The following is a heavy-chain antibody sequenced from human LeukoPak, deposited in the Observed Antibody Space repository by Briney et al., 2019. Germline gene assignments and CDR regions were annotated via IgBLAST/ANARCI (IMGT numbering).Heavy chain of an antibody. V-gene: IGHV5-51*01. D-gene: IGHD4-23*01. CDR3: ARPSSLYGGTSEDY. CDR1: GYTFTNYW. J-gene: IGHJ4*02. Sequence: LGESLKISCKGSGYTFTNYWIGWVRQMPGKGLECMGAIYPGDSDTRYSPSLDGQVTISADKSVSTTYLQWSSLQASDTAMYYCARPSSLYGGTSEDYWGQGTLVTVSS. CDR2: IYPGDSDT.